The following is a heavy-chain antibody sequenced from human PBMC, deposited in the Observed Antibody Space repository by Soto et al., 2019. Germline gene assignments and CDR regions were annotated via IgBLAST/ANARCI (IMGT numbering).Heavy chain of an antibody. V-gene: IGHV1-46*01. Sequence: QVQLVQSGAEVKKPGASVKVSCKASGYTFTSYYMHWVRQAPGQGLEWMGIINPSGGSTSYAQKFQCRVTMTRDTPTSTGYMELSSLRSEDTAVYYCARDSPRYSSSSGGWFDPWGQGTLVTVSS. D-gene: IGHD6-6*01. CDR3: ARDSPRYSSSSGGWFDP. J-gene: IGHJ5*02. CDR2: INPSGGST. CDR1: GYTFTSYY.